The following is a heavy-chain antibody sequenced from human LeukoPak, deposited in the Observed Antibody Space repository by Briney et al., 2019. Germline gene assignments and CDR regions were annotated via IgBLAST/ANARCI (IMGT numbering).Heavy chain of an antibody. J-gene: IGHJ4*02. V-gene: IGHV3-21*01. CDR3: ARDFHCSSTSCFDY. Sequence: PGGSLRLSCAASGFTFSSYSMNWVRQAPGKGLEWVSSISSSSSYIYYADSVKGRFTISRDNSKNTLYLQMNSLRAEDTAVYYCARDFHCSSTSCFDYWGQGTLVTVSS. CDR1: GFTFSSYS. CDR2: ISSSSSYI. D-gene: IGHD2-2*01.